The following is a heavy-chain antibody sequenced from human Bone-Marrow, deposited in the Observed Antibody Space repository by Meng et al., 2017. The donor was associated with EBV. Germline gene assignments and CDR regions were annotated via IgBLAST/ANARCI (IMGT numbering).Heavy chain of an antibody. CDR1: GFSLTASGVA. V-gene: IGHV2-5*02. J-gene: IGHJ4*02. Sequence: QITLKESAPPLVKPTQTLPLTCTFSGFSLTASGVAVGWIRQPPGKALEWLAVVYWDDDKRYSPSLKSRLTITKDTSKNQVVLTMTNMDPVDTATYYCARRSVGPTTPVLDYWGQGTLVTVSS. D-gene: IGHD1-26*01. CDR3: ARRSVGPTTPVLDY. CDR2: VYWDDDK.